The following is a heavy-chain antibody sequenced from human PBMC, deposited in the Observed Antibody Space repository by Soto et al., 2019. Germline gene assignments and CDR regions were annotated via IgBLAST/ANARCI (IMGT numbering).Heavy chain of an antibody. D-gene: IGHD6-13*01. J-gene: IGHJ4*02. CDR3: ARAGIVAAGTLYYFDY. CDR2: IIPILGIA. Sequence: QVQLVQSGAEVKKPGSSVKVSCKASGGTFSSYTISWGRQAPGQGLEWMGRIIPILGIANYAQKFQGRVTITADKSTSTAYMELSRLRSEDTAVYYRARAGIVAAGTLYYFDYWGQGTLVTVSS. V-gene: IGHV1-69*02. CDR1: GGTFSSYT.